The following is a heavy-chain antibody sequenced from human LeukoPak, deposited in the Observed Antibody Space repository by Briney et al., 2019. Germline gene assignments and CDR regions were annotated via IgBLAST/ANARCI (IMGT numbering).Heavy chain of an antibody. CDR1: GFTFSSYA. Sequence: PGGSLRLSCAASGFTFSSYAMSWVRQAPGKGLEWVSGISGSGGRTYYADSVKGRFTISRDNSKNTLYMQMNSLRAEDTAVYYCAKDRVNGYGSGSWFDYWGQGTLVTVSS. J-gene: IGHJ4*02. V-gene: IGHV3-23*01. CDR2: ISGSGGRT. D-gene: IGHD3-10*01. CDR3: AKDRVNGYGSGSWFDY.